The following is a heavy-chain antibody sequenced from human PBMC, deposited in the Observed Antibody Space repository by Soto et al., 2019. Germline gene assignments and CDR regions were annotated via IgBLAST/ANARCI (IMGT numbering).Heavy chain of an antibody. CDR2: TTNGGGGA. J-gene: IGHJ4*02. Sequence: EVQLLESGGGLVQPGGSLRLSCAASGFTFSSYVMSWVRQAPGKGLEWVSSTTNGGGGAYYADSVKGRFTISRDNSKNTLYLQMNSLRAEDTAVYYCAKDCSGGSCFSGYWGQGTLVTVSS. D-gene: IGHD2-15*01. CDR3: AKDCSGGSCFSGY. CDR1: GFTFSSYV. V-gene: IGHV3-23*01.